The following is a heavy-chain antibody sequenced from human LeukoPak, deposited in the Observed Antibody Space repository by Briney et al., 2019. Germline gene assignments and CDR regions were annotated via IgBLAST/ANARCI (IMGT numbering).Heavy chain of an antibody. V-gene: IGHV4-39*07. CDR3: ARARGWGTFDY. CDR1: GGSISSSSYY. CDR2: IYYSGST. Sequence: PSETLSLTCTVSGGSISSSSYYWGWIRQPPGKGLEWIGSIYYSGSTYYNPSLKSRVTISVDTSKNQFSLKLSSVTAADTAVYYCARARGWGTFDYWGRGTLVTVSS. J-gene: IGHJ4*02. D-gene: IGHD3-10*01.